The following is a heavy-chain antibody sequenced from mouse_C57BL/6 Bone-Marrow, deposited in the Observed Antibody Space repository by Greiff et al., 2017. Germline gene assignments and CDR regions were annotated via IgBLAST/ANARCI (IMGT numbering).Heavy chain of an antibody. CDR3: ASRNWDREYYFDY. D-gene: IGHD4-1*01. V-gene: IGHV5-17*01. Sequence: EVQVVESGGGLVKPGGSLKLSCAASGFTFSDYGMHWVRQAPEKGLEWVAYISSGSSTIYYADTVKGRFTISRDNAKNTLFLQMTSLRSEDTAMYYCASRNWDREYYFDYWGQGTTLTVSS. CDR1: GFTFSDYG. J-gene: IGHJ2*01. CDR2: ISSGSSTI.